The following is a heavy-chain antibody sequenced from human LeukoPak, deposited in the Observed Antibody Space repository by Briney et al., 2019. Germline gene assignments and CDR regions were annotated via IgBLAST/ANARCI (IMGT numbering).Heavy chain of an antibody. CDR3: ARFSGNDAFDI. CDR2: MNPNSENT. Sequence: ASVKVSCKASGYTFTIYDINWVRQAPGQGLEWMGWMNPNSENTGYVQKFQGRVTITRNTSISTAYMELSSLRSEDTAVYYCARFSGNDAFDIWGQGTMVTVSS. J-gene: IGHJ3*02. D-gene: IGHD1-26*01. V-gene: IGHV1-8*01. CDR1: GYTFTIYD.